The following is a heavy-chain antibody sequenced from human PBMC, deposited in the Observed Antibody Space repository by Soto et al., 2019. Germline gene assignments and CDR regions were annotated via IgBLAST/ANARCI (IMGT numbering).Heavy chain of an antibody. D-gene: IGHD6-6*01. CDR2: INHSGST. V-gene: IGHV4-34*01. J-gene: IGHJ6*02. CDR1: CGSFSGYY. CDR3: ARTEYSYYYGMDV. Sequence: PSETLSLTCAVYCGSFSGYYWSWIRQPPGKGLEWIGEINHSGSTNYNPSLKSRVTISVDTSKNQFSLKLSSVTAADTAVYYCARTEYSYYYGMDVWGQGTTVTVSS.